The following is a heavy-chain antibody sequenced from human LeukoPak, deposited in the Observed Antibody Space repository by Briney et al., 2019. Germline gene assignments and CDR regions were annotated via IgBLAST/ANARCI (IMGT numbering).Heavy chain of an antibody. CDR3: AKYGSGSQSNWFDP. J-gene: IGHJ5*02. D-gene: IGHD3-10*01. V-gene: IGHV3-23*01. Sequence: GGSLRLSCAASGFTFSSYSMSWVRQAPGKGLEWISAISGSGGSTYYADSVKGRFTISRDNSKNTMYLQMNSLRAEDTAVYYCAKYGSGSQSNWFDPWGQGTLVTVSS. CDR1: GFTFSSYS. CDR2: ISGSGGST.